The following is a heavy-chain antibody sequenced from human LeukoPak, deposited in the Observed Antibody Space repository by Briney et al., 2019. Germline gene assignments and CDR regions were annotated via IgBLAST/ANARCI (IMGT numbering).Heavy chain of an antibody. CDR3: ARALPIAVAAAGDY. CDR2: INPNSGST. CDR1: GGTFSSYA. Sequence: ASVKVSCKASGGTFSSYAISWVRQAPGQGLEWMGWINPNSGSTNYAQKFQGRVTMTRDTSISTAYMELSRLRSDDTAVYYCARALPIAVAAAGDYWGQGTLVTVSS. D-gene: IGHD6-19*01. J-gene: IGHJ4*02. V-gene: IGHV1-2*02.